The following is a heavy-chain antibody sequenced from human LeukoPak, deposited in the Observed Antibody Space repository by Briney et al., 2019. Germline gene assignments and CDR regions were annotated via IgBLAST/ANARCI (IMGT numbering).Heavy chain of an antibody. CDR2: NYPGDSDT. D-gene: IGHD6-6*01. CDR1: GYSFATYW. Sequence: GESLKISCKGSGYSFATYWIGWVRQMPGKGLEWMGINYPGDSDTRYSQSFQGQVTISADKSISTAYLQWSSLKASDTAMYYCARQYSSSASSGYYFDYWGQGTLVTVSS. J-gene: IGHJ4*02. CDR3: ARQYSSSASSGYYFDY. V-gene: IGHV5-51*01.